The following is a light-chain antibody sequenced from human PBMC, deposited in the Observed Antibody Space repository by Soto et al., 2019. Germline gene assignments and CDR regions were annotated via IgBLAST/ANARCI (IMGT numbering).Light chain of an antibody. J-gene: IGKJ4*01. V-gene: IGKV3-20*01. CDR2: DAS. CDR1: QSVGKNY. Sequence: EIVLTRSPVTLSLSPGERATLSCRASQSVGKNYLAWYQQKPGQAPRLLVYDASTRATGVPDRFSGSGSGTEFTLTISRLEPEDFAVYYCQQYAYEPLTFGGGTKVEIK. CDR3: QQYAYEPLT.